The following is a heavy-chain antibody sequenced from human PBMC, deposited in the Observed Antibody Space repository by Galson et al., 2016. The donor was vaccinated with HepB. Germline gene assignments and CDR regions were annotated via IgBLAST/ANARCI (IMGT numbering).Heavy chain of an antibody. CDR2: TWADGNNK. CDR1: GFIFSNYG. D-gene: IGHD6-19*01. J-gene: IGHJ4*02. CDR3: ARELHTTGFFVLDS. Sequence: SLRLSCAGSGFIFSNYGLHWVRRAPGKGLEWVANTWADGNNKYYADSVKGRFTISKDNSKDTVYLQMDNLRADDTALYYCARELHTTGFFVLDSWGQGTRVTVSS. V-gene: IGHV3-33*01.